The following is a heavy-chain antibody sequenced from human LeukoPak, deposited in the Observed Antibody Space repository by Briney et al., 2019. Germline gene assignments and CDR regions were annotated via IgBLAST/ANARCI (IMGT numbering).Heavy chain of an antibody. V-gene: IGHV4-59*01. D-gene: IGHD5-24*01. Sequence: PSETLSLTCTVSGGSISSYYWSWIRQPPGKGLEWIGYIYYSRSTNYNPSLKSRVTISVDTSKNQFSLKLSSVTAADTAVYYCARDRDGYNYVRGYYYMDVWGKGTTVTVSS. J-gene: IGHJ6*03. CDR2: IYYSRST. CDR3: ARDRDGYNYVRGYYYMDV. CDR1: GGSISSYY.